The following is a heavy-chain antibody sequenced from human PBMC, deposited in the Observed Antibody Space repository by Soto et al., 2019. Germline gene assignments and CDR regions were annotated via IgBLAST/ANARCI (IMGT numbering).Heavy chain of an antibody. CDR1: GFTFSSYG. D-gene: IGHD2-2*01. V-gene: IGHV3-33*01. CDR3: AREATSDYYYYYMDV. J-gene: IGHJ6*03. Sequence: QVQLVESGGGVVQPGRSLRLSCAASGFTFSSYGMHWVRQAPGKGLEWVAVIWYDGSNKYYADSVKGRFTISRDNSKNTLYLQMNSRRAEDTAVYYCAREATSDYYYYYMDVWGKGTTVTVSS. CDR2: IWYDGSNK.